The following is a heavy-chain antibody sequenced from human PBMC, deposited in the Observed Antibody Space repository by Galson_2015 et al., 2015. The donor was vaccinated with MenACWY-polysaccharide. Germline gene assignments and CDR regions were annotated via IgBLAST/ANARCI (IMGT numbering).Heavy chain of an antibody. CDR1: GFTPTTYA. J-gene: IGHJ4*02. CDR2: ISGSGRSI. CDR3: AKDQSVGSKDAPFDY. D-gene: IGHD2-2*01. Sequence: SLRLSCAASGFTPTTYAMSWVRQAPGKGLEWVSGISGSGRSIYYADSVKGRFTTSRDYAKNTLYLQMSGLRVEDTAVYYCAKDQSVGSKDAPFDYWGQGTQVTVSS. V-gene: IGHV3-23*01.